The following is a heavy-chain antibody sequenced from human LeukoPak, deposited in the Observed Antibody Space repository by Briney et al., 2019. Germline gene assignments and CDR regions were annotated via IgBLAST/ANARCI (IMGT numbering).Heavy chain of an antibody. V-gene: IGHV1-2*06. Sequence: ASVKVSCKASGYTFTGYYMHWVRQAPGQGLEWMGRINPNSGGTNYAQKLQGRVTMTRDTSISTAYMELSRLRSDDTAVYYCAREFDYYDSSGPGRDYWGPRTLVTVSS. CDR1: GYTFTGYY. CDR2: INPNSGGT. J-gene: IGHJ4*02. CDR3: AREFDYYDSSGPGRDY. D-gene: IGHD3-22*01.